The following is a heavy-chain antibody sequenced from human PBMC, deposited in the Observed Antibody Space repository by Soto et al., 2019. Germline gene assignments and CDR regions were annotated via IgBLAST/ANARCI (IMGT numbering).Heavy chain of an antibody. CDR1: GDSISSGGYY. CDR3: ARGGGYLDSDLSGFND. Sequence: SETLSLTCTVSGDSISSGGYYWSWIRQHPGKGLDWIGYIYYSGSTDYNPPFMIRITLSLDTSKNQFFLGLISVTAADTAAYYCARGGGYLDSDLSGFNDRGQGALVT. J-gene: IGHJ4*02. D-gene: IGHD2-2*03. V-gene: IGHV4-31*03. CDR2: IYYSGST.